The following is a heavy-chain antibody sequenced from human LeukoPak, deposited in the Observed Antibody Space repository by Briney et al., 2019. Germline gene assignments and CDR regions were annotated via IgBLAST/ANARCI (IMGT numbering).Heavy chain of an antibody. CDR1: GFTFSSYA. D-gene: IGHD3-16*02. J-gene: IGHJ3*02. CDR3: ATTKGGNMIKFGGVIVHDAFDI. V-gene: IGHV3-23*01. Sequence: GGSLRLSCAASGFTFSSYAMSWVRQAPGKGLEWVSAISGSGGSTYYADSVKGRFTISRDNSKNTLYLQMNSLRAEDSAVYYCATTKGGNMIKFGGVIVHDAFDIWGQGTMVTVSS. CDR2: ISGSGGST.